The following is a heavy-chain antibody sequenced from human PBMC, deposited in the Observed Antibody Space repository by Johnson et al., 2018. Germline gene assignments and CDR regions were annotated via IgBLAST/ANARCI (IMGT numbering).Heavy chain of an antibody. J-gene: IGHJ3*01. D-gene: IGHD3-22*01. CDR2: ISPDGGTT. CDR3: TTLPHYDSGGCRGAFDF. CDR1: GFTFSAYW. Sequence: VQLQESGGDLVQPGGSLRLSCAASGFTFSAYWMHWVRQAPGKGLVWVSRISPDGGTTSYADSVKGRFTISRDNAKNSLFLHMNSLRAEDTALYYCTTLPHYDSGGCRGAFDFWGQGTMVTLSS. V-gene: IGHV3-74*01.